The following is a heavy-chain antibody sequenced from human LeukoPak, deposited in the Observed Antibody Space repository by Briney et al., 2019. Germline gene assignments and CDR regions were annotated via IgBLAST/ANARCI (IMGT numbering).Heavy chain of an antibody. Sequence: GGSLRLSCAASGFTFEDYSMHWVRQAPGKGLEWVSLITWDGIRTHYADSVKGRFTISRDNSKNSLYLQMNSLTTEDTALYYCAKDSTYYYDSTGYFDAFDIWGQGTMVTVSS. CDR2: ITWDGIRT. V-gene: IGHV3-43*01. CDR1: GFTFEDYS. D-gene: IGHD3-22*01. CDR3: AKDSTYYYDSTGYFDAFDI. J-gene: IGHJ3*02.